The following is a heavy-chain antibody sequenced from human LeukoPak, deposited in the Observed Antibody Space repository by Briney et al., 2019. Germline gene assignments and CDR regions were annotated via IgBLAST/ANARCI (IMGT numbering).Heavy chain of an antibody. Sequence: SETLSLTCTVSGGSISSYYWSWIRQPAGKGLQWIGRIYTSGSTNYNASLKSRVSMSVDTSKNQFSLKLSSVTAADTAVFYCARENSGSYREFDYWGQGTLVTVSS. J-gene: IGHJ4*02. CDR2: IYTSGST. D-gene: IGHD1-26*01. CDR3: ARENSGSYREFDY. CDR1: GGSISSYY. V-gene: IGHV4-4*07.